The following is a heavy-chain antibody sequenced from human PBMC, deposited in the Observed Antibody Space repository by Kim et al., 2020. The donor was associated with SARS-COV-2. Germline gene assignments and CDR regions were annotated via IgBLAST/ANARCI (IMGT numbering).Heavy chain of an antibody. CDR2: P. V-gene: IGHV4-39*01. CDR3: ATPGGLLENY. Sequence: PCDSPCLKSRVSISIDTSKNQFSLKLSSVTATDTAVYYCATPGGLLENYWGQGVLVTVSS. D-gene: IGHD3-3*02. J-gene: IGHJ4*02.